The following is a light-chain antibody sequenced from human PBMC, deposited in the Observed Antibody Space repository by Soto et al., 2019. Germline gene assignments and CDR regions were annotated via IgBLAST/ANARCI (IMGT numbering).Light chain of an antibody. CDR3: SSYTTSSTLV. CDR2: DVN. J-gene: IGLJ3*02. V-gene: IGLV2-14*03. Sequence: QSALTQPASVSRSPGQSITISCTGTSSDVGGYNYVSWYQQHPGKAPKLMIYDVNNRPSGVSNRFSGSKSGNTASLTISGLQAEDEAHYYCSSYTTSSTLVFGGGTKVTVL. CDR1: SSDVGGYNY.